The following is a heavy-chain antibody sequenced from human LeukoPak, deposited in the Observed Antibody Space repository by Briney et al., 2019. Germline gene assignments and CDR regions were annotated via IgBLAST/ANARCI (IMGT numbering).Heavy chain of an antibody. D-gene: IGHD6-13*01. V-gene: IGHV4-34*01. CDR3: AREGSEYSSSWYTSDSDAFDI. J-gene: IGHJ3*02. CDR1: GGSFSAYY. CDR2: INHSGST. Sequence: KPSETLSLTCAVYGGSFSAYYWSWIRQPPGQGLEWIGEINHSGSTNYNPSLKSRVTISVDTSKNQFSLKLSSVTAADTAVYYCAREGSEYSSSWYTSDSDAFDIWGQGTMVTVSS.